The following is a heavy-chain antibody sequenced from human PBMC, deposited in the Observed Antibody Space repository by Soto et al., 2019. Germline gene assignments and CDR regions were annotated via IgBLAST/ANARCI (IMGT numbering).Heavy chain of an antibody. D-gene: IGHD2-21*01. CDR3: ARAGTVVVEYYYYYMDV. Sequence: PSQTLSLTCAISGDSVSRNSAAWNWIRQSPSRGLEWLGRTYYRSKWYNDYAVSVKSRITINPDTSKNQFSLQLNSVTPEDTAVYYCARAGTVVVEYYYYYMDVWGKGTTVTVSS. V-gene: IGHV6-1*01. J-gene: IGHJ6*03. CDR1: GDSVSRNSAA. CDR2: TYYRSKWYN.